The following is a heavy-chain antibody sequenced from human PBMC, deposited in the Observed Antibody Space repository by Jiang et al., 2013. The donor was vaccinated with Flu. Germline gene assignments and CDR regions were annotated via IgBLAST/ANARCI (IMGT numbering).Heavy chain of an antibody. V-gene: IGHV3-23*01. CDR3: AKAVTYYYDSSGYYPFDY. J-gene: IGHJ4*02. D-gene: IGHD3-22*01. Sequence: QLLESGGGLVQPGGSLRLSCAASGFTFSSYAMSWVRQAPGKGLEWVSAISGSGGSTYYADSVKGRFTISRDNSKNTLYLQMNSLRAEDTAVYYCAKAVTYYYDSSGYYPFDYWGQGTLVTVSS. CDR1: GFTFSSYA. CDR2: ISGSGGST.